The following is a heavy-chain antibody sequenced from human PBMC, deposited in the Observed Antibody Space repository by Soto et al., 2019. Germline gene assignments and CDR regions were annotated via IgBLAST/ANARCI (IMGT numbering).Heavy chain of an antibody. D-gene: IGHD6-13*01. CDR2: ISAYNGNT. CDR3: AREKGTIAAAGTGWFDP. J-gene: IGHJ5*02. CDR1: GCSFTRYC. V-gene: IGHV1-18*01. Sequence: ASGKPCCKASGCSFTRYCIGCVRQAPGQGREWTGWISAYNGNTNYAQKLQGRVTMTTDTSTSTAYMELRSLRSDDTAVYYCAREKGTIAAAGTGWFDPWGQGTLVTVSS.